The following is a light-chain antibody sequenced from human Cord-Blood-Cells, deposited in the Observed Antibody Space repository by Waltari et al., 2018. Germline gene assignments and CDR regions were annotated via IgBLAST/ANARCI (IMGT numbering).Light chain of an antibody. Sequence: DIQMTQSPSTLSASVGDRVTITCRASQSISSWLDWYQQKPGKAPKLRFYDASSLESGVPSRFSGSGSVTGCTLTISSLQPDDFATYYCQQYNSYSPTFGQGTKVEIK. V-gene: IGKV1-5*01. CDR3: QQYNSYSPT. CDR1: QSISSW. CDR2: DAS. J-gene: IGKJ1*01.